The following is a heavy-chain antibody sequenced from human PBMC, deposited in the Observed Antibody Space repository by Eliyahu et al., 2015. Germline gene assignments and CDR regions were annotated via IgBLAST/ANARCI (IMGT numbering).Heavy chain of an antibody. Sequence: VRQAPGKGLEWVGRIKSKTDGGTTDYAAPVKGRFTVSRDDSKNTLYLQMNSLKTTEATVVYCCTTTGRGSGRLSYGMDVWGQGTTVTVSS. J-gene: IGHJ6*02. CDR2: IKSKTDGGTT. V-gene: IGHV3-15*01. D-gene: IGHD3-10*01. CDR3: CTTTGRGSGRLSYGMDV.